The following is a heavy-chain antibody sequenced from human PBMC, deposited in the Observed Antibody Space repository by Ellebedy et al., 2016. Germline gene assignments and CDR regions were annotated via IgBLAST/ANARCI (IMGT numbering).Heavy chain of an antibody. D-gene: IGHD1-26*01. Sequence: SETLSLTXTVSGGSISSYYWSWIRQPPGKGLEWIGYIYYSGSTNYNPSLKSRVTISVDTSKNQFSLKLSSVTAADTAVYYCARVPPKWELLPYDYYYYMDVWGKGTTVTVSS. CDR3: ARVPPKWELLPYDYYYYMDV. V-gene: IGHV4-59*01. CDR1: GGSISSYY. CDR2: IYYSGST. J-gene: IGHJ6*03.